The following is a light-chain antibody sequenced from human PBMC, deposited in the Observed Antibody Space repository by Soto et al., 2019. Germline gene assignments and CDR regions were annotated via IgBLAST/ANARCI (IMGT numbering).Light chain of an antibody. V-gene: IGKV3-20*01. CDR1: QSVRGNY. CDR3: QQYGGSPPYT. J-gene: IGKJ2*01. Sequence: EIVLTQSPGTLSLSPGERATLSCGASQSVRGNYLAWYQHKPGQVPRLLIYGSSTRATGIPDRFSATGSGTDFTLTISRLEPEDSAVYLCQQYGGSPPYTFGRGTKV. CDR2: GSS.